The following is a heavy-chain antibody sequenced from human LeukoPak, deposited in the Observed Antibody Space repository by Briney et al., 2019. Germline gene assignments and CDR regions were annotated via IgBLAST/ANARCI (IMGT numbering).Heavy chain of an antibody. J-gene: IGHJ4*02. CDR1: GFSFNNYA. V-gene: IGHV3-23*01. D-gene: IGHD5-12*01. CDR2: IIGSSGTT. CDR3: AKGAYDYIEIAYFDY. Sequence: GGSLRLSCVASGFSFNNYAMNWVRQAPGKGLEWVSLIIGSSGTTFYADAVKGRFTISRDKSKSTLYLQMNSLRAEDTAVYYCAKGAYDYIEIAYFDYWGQGSLVTVSS.